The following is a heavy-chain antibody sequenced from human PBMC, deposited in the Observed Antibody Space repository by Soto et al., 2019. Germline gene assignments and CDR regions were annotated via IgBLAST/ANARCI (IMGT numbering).Heavy chain of an antibody. V-gene: IGHV3-11*06. J-gene: IGHJ4*02. D-gene: IGHD4-17*01. CDR1: WFTFGDLY. Sequence: PGGLLRVSCADSWFTFGDLYVSWIRQAPGKVLEWVSYISSSSGYTNYADSVKGRFTISRDNAKNSLYLQMNSLRAEDTAVYYCAKEYGRLDYWGQGTLVTVSS. CDR2: ISSSSGYT. CDR3: AKEYGRLDY.